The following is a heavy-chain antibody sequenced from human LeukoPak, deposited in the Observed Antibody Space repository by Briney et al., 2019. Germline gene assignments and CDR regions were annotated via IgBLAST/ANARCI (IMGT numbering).Heavy chain of an antibody. V-gene: IGHV3-11*04. CDR3: ARGGRYCSGGSCYGDAFDI. J-gene: IGHJ3*02. CDR1: GFIFSDYY. CDR2: ISGSGSTI. Sequence: GGSLRLSCAASGFIFSDYYMSWIRQAPGKGLEWLSYISGSGSTIYSADSVKGRFTISRDKAKNSLYLQMNSLRAEDTAVYYCARGGRYCSGGSCYGDAFDIWGQGTMVTVSS. D-gene: IGHD2-15*01.